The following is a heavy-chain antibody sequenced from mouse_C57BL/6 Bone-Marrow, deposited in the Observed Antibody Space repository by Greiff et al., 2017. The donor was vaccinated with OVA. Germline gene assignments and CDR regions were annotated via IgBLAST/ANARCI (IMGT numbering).Heavy chain of an antibody. J-gene: IGHJ2*01. D-gene: IGHD4-1*01. CDR1: GFTFSSYA. V-gene: IGHV5-9-1*02. CDR3: TRDTNWDYFDY. Sequence: EVKLVESGAGLVKPGGSLKLSCAASGFTFSSYAMSWVRQTPEKRLEWVAYISSGGDYIYYADTVKGRFTISRDNARNTLYLQMSSLKSEDTDMYYCTRDTNWDYFDYWGKGTTLTVSS. CDR2: ISSGGDYI.